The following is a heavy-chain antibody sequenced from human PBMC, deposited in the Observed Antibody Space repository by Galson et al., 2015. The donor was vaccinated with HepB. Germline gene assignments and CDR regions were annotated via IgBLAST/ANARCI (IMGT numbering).Heavy chain of an antibody. CDR2: IWYDGTNK. CDR3: ARDRGSYDFWSGSTPPGY. Sequence: SLRLSCAASGFTFSSYGMHWVRQAPGKGLEWVAVIWYDGTNKYYADSVKGRFTISRDNSKNTLYLQMNSLRAEDTAVYYCARDRGSYDFWSGSTPPGYWGQGTLVTVSS. D-gene: IGHD3-3*01. J-gene: IGHJ4*02. CDR1: GFTFSSYG. V-gene: IGHV3-33*01.